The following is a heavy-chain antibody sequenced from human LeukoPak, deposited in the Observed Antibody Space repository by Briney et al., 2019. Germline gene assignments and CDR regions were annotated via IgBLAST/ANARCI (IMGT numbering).Heavy chain of an antibody. Sequence: GGSLRLSCEASGFTFSRYWMHWVRQAPGKGLMWVSRINSDGSATTYADFVKGRFTISRDNAKNTVYLQMNSLRAEDTAVYYCAKKFPGTVAAGPDHWGQGTLVTVSS. V-gene: IGHV3-74*03. CDR3: AKKFPGTVAAGPDH. J-gene: IGHJ4*02. CDR1: GFTFSRYW. CDR2: INSDGSAT. D-gene: IGHD6-13*01.